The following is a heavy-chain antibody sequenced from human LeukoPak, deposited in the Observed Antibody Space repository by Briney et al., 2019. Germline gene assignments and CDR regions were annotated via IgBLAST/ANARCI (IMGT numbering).Heavy chain of an antibody. CDR3: ARRGRYCSGGSCYLAFDI. V-gene: IGHV4-59*08. Sequence: PSETLSLTCTVSGGSISSYYWSWIRQPPGKGLEWIGYIYYSGSTNYNPSLKSRVTTSVDTSKNQFSLKLSSVTAADTAVYYCARRGRYCSGGSCYLAFDIWGQGTMVTVSS. CDR2: IYYSGST. CDR1: GGSISSYY. J-gene: IGHJ3*02. D-gene: IGHD2-15*01.